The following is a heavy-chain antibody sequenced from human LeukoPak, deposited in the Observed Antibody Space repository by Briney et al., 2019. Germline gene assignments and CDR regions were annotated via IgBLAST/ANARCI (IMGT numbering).Heavy chain of an antibody. V-gene: IGHV3-30*04. Sequence: GGSLRLSCAASGFTLSSYAIHWVRQAPGKGLEWVAAISYDGSNKYYADSVKGRFTISRDNSKNTLYLHINSLRAEDTAVYYCAGAAGDDYVWGSYRYGFDYWGQGTLVTVSS. CDR1: GFTLSSYA. D-gene: IGHD3-16*02. CDR3: AGAAGDDYVWGSYRYGFDY. CDR2: ISYDGSNK. J-gene: IGHJ4*02.